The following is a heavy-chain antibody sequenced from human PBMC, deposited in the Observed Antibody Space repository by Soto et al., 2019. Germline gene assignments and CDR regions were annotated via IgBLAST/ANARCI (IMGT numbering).Heavy chain of an antibody. CDR3: ARDCGPYDLYNSMHV. Sequence: PGPSLRLSCAASGFSFSNYVMHLVRQAPGKGLECVSVIWYHEGNEYYADPVKDRFTISRDNSKNTLYLQMNSLRSEDTAVYYCARDCGPYDLYNSMHVSGQGTMVTVSS. D-gene: IGHD1-1*01. J-gene: IGHJ6*02. CDR2: IWYHEGNE. CDR1: GFSFSNYV. V-gene: IGHV3-33*01.